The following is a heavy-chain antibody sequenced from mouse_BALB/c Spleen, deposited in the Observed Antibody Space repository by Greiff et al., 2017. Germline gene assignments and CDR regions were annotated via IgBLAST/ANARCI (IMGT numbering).Heavy chain of an antibody. CDR1: GFSLSTSGMG. CDR3: ARRGRDGYYDWYFDV. J-gene: IGHJ1*01. Sequence: QVTLKVSGPGILQPSQTLSLTCSFSGFSLSTSGMGVSWIRQPSGKGLEWLAHIYWDDDKRYNPSLKSRLTISKDTSRNQVFLKITSVDTADTATYYCARRGRDGYYDWYFDVWGAGTTVTVSS. V-gene: IGHV8-12*01. CDR2: IYWDDDK. D-gene: IGHD2-3*01.